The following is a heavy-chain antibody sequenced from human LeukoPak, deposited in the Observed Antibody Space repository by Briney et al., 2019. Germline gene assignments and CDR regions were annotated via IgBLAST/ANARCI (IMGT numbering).Heavy chain of an antibody. Sequence: SETLSLTCTVSGGSISSSSYYWGWIRQPPGKGLEWIGSIYYSGSTYYNPSLRSRVTISVDTSKNQFSLRMSSVTAADTAVYYCARGYSFDPWGQGTLVTVSS. V-gene: IGHV4-39*07. CDR1: GGSISSSSYY. D-gene: IGHD1-14*01. CDR2: IYYSGST. CDR3: ARGYSFDP. J-gene: IGHJ5*02.